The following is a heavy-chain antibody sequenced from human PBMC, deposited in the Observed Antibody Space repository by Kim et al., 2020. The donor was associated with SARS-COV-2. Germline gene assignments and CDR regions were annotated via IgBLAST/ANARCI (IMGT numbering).Heavy chain of an antibody. V-gene: IGHV3-30*14. D-gene: IGHD3-22*01. CDR3: AVDAFSSGPLLYYFDY. Sequence: DSIKGRFTISRDNCKQTLYLQMTSLSAEDTALYHCAVDAFSSGPLLYYFDYWGPGTLVTVSS. J-gene: IGHJ4*02.